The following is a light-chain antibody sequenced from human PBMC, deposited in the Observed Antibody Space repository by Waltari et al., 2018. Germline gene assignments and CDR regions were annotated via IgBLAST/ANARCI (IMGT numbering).Light chain of an antibody. CDR3: QQHSNWPLT. CDR1: ENAFQY. J-gene: IGKJ4*01. V-gene: IGKV3-11*01. Sequence: VLPQSLATLSLSPGDRANLSCRASENAFQYVAWYQQRHGQPHRLVISASTIRGTGVPDRFGAFGAADDITLTISRLAPEDFTVYCCQQHSNWPLTFGGGTRVEIK. CDR2: AST.